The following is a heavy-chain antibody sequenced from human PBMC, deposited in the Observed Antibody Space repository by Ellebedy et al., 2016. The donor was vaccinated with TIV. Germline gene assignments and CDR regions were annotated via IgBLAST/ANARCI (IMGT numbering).Heavy chain of an antibody. Sequence: MPSETLSLTCNVSGGSITSYYWSWIRQSSGKGLEWIGNVFYSGRTNYNPSLKSRVTISVITSKNQFSLRLRSVTAADTAVYYCARENTGNNWYLDYWGQGTPVTVSS. CDR3: ARENTGNNWYLDY. D-gene: IGHD1-1*01. V-gene: IGHV4-59*01. CDR1: GGSITSYY. CDR2: VFYSGRT. J-gene: IGHJ4*02.